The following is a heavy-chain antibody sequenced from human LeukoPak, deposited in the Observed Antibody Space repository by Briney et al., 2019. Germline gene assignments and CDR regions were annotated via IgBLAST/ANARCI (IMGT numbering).Heavy chain of an antibody. CDR1: GFTFDDYA. D-gene: IGHD5-18*01. Sequence: GRSLRLSCAASGFTFDDYAMHWVRQAPGKGLEWVSGISWNSGSIGYADSVKGRFTISRDNAKNFLYLQMNSLRAEDTALYYCAKDTGYSYGYGGFDYWGQGTPVTVSS. V-gene: IGHV3-9*01. CDR3: AKDTGYSYGYGGFDY. J-gene: IGHJ4*02. CDR2: ISWNSGSI.